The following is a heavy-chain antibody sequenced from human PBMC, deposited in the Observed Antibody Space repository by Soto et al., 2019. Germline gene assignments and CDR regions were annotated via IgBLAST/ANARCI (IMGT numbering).Heavy chain of an antibody. V-gene: IGHV4-39*01. CDR1: GGSISSSSYY. CDR3: ARNVDTAMVAWEESWYFDL. CDR2: IYYSGST. D-gene: IGHD5-18*01. J-gene: IGHJ2*01. Sequence: QLQLQESGPGLVKPSETLSLTCTVSGGSISSSSYYWGWIRQPPGKGLEWIGSIYYSGSTYYNPSLKSRVTISVDTSKNQFSLKLSSVTAADTAVYYCARNVDTAMVAWEESWYFDLWGRGTLVTVSS.